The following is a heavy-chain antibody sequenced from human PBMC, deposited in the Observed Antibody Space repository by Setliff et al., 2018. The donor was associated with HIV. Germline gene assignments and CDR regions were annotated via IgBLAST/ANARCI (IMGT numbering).Heavy chain of an antibody. Sequence: SVKVSCKASGGTFSRYAISWVRQAPGQGLEWMGGIIAILGTAKYAQKFQGRVTITADKSTSTAYMELSSLKSEDTAIYYCASAYDYYMDVWGKGTTVTVSS. CDR2: IIAILGTA. J-gene: IGHJ6*03. CDR1: GGTFSRYA. V-gene: IGHV1-69*10. CDR3: ASAYDYYMDV.